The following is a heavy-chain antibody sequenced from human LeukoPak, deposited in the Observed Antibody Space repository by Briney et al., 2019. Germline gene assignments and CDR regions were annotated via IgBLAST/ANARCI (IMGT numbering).Heavy chain of an antibody. J-gene: IGHJ4*02. CDR3: ARDDWRLGLLDY. CDR1: GASITSDNYF. D-gene: IGHD2-21*01. V-gene: IGHV4-61*02. Sequence: SETLSLTCTVSGASITSDNYFWSWIRQPAGKGLEWIGRIYISGSTNYNPSLESRAAISVDRTKNQFSLKLNSVTAADTAVYYCARDDWRLGLLDYWSQGILVTVSP. CDR2: IYISGST.